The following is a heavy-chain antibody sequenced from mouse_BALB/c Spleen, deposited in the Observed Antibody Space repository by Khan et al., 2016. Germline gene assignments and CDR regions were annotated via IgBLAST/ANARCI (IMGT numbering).Heavy chain of an antibody. V-gene: IGHV3-2*02. CDR1: GYSITSDYA. Sequence: EVQLQESGPGLVKLSQSLSLTCTVTGYSITSDYAWNWIRQFPGNKLEWMGYISYSGSTSYNPSLKSRISITRDTSKNQFFLQLNSVTTEDTATYYCARTTVVLYWYFDVWGAGTTVTVSS. J-gene: IGHJ1*01. D-gene: IGHD1-1*01. CDR2: ISYSGST. CDR3: ARTTVVLYWYFDV.